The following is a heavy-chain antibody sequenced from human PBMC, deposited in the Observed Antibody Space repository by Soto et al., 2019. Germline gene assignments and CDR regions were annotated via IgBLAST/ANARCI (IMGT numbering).Heavy chain of an antibody. CDR2: ISYDGSNK. Sequence: GGSLRLSCAASGFTFSSYAMHWVRQAPGKGLEWVAVISYDGSNKYYADSVKGRFTISRDNSKNTLYLQMNSLRAEDTAVYYCATPDLNCSGGSCYLYYFDYWGQGTLVTVSS. CDR1: GFTFSSYA. CDR3: ATPDLNCSGGSCYLYYFDY. J-gene: IGHJ4*02. D-gene: IGHD2-15*01. V-gene: IGHV3-30-3*01.